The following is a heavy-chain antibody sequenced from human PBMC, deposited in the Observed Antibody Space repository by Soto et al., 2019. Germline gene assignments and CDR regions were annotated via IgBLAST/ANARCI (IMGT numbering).Heavy chain of an antibody. V-gene: IGHV3-21*04. CDR2: ISSSSSYI. J-gene: IGHJ4*02. D-gene: IGHD3-3*01. CDR3: ARDRVWSGYPRLVSFDY. CDR1: GFTFSSYS. Sequence: GGSLRLSCAASGFTFSSYSMNWVRQAPGKGLEWVSSISSSSSYIYYADSVKGRFTISRDNAKNSLYLQMNSLRAEDTAVYYCARDRVWSGYPRLVSFDYWGQGTLVTVSS.